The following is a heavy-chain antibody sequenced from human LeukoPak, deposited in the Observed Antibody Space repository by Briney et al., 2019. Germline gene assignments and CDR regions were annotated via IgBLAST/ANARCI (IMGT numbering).Heavy chain of an antibody. Sequence: ASVKVSCKASGYTFTSSDINLVRQATGQGLEWMGWMNPNTDKTGFARNFQGRVTMTKNISISPAYMEVTSLTYEDTAIYYCARGRPGLASAGIYDFWGQGTLITVSS. D-gene: IGHD6-13*01. CDR2: MNPNTDKT. CDR1: GYTFTSSD. V-gene: IGHV1-8*01. J-gene: IGHJ4*02. CDR3: ARGRPGLASAGIYDF.